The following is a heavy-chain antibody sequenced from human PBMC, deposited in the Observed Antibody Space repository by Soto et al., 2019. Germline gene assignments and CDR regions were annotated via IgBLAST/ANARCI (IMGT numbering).Heavy chain of an antibody. V-gene: IGHV3-33*01. Sequence: GGSLRLSCAASGFTFSSYGMHWVRQAPGKGLEWVAVIWYDGSNKYYADSVKGRFTISRDNSKNTLYLQMNSLRAEDTAVYYCARDTTLTVTTVVAYYYYGMDVWDQGTTVTVSS. CDR2: IWYDGSNK. J-gene: IGHJ6*02. CDR3: ARDTTLTVTTVVAYYYYGMDV. CDR1: GFTFSSYG. D-gene: IGHD4-17*01.